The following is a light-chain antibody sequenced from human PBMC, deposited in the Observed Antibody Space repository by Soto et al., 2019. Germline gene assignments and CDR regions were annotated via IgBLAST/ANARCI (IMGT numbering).Light chain of an antibody. V-gene: IGLV2-14*03. CDR3: ASFTRCGTVV. Sequence: QSALTQPASVSGSPGQSITISCAGTSSDVGGYNYVSWYQQHPGKVPRLIISDVNKRPSGVSDRFSGSKSGNTASRTISGLQAEDEADYYCASFTRCGTVVFGGGTKVTVL. J-gene: IGLJ2*01. CDR1: SSDVGGYNY. CDR2: DVN.